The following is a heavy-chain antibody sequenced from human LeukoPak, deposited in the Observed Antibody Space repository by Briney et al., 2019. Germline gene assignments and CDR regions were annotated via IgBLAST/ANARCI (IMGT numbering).Heavy chain of an antibody. D-gene: IGHD6-19*01. CDR1: GFTFSSYS. CDR2: ISSSSSYI. J-gene: IGHJ4*02. V-gene: IGHV3-21*01. CDR3: ARAPRGIAVAGTLFDY. Sequence: PGGSLRLSCAASGFTFSSYSMNWVRQAPGKGLEWVSSISSSSSYIYYADSVKGRFTISRDNAKSSLYLQMNSLRAEDTAVYYCARAPRGIAVAGTLFDYWGQGTLVTVSS.